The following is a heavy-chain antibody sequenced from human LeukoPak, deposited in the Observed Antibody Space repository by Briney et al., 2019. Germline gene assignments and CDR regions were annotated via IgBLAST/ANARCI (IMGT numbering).Heavy chain of an antibody. CDR3: AKGVTIFGVPTLYYMDV. CDR1: GLTFSSYA. CDR2: ISGSGGST. J-gene: IGHJ6*03. D-gene: IGHD3-3*01. V-gene: IGHV3-23*01. Sequence: GGSLRLSCAASGLTFSSYAMSWVRQAPGKGLEWVSAISGSGGSTFYADSVKGRFTISRDNSKNTLFLQMNSLRAEDTAVCYCAKGVTIFGVPTLYYMDVWGKGTTVTVSS.